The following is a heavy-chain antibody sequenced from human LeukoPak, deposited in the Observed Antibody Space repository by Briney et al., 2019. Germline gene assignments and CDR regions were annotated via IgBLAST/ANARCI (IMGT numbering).Heavy chain of an antibody. CDR2: ISHSGSA. J-gene: IGHJ4*02. Sequence: PSETLSLTCAVYSGSFSGSYWSWIRQPPGKGLEWIGEISHSGSANHNPSLKSRVTILVNTSKNEFSLKLNSVSAADTAVYYCASVELATTNFDSWGQGTLVTVSP. V-gene: IGHV4-34*01. D-gene: IGHD5-24*01. CDR1: SGSFSGSY. CDR3: ASVELATTNFDS.